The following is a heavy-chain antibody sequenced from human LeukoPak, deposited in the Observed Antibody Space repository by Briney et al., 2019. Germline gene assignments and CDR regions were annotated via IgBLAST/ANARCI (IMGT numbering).Heavy chain of an antibody. CDR3: AHASTHDYGGNSPGNWFDP. CDR1: GFSLSTSGVG. J-gene: IGHJ5*02. D-gene: IGHD4-23*01. CDR2: IYWDDDK. V-gene: IGHV2-5*02. Sequence: SGPTLVKPTQTLTLTCTFSGFSLSTSGVGVGWIRQPPGKALEWLALIYWDDDKRYSPSLKSRLTITKDTSKNQVVLTMTNMDPVDTATYYCAHASTHDYGGNSPGNWFDPWGQGTLVTVSS.